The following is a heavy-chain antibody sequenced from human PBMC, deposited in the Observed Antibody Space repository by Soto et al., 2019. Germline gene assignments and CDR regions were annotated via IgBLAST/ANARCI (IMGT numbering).Heavy chain of an antibody. Sequence: QVQLVESGGGVVQPGRSLRLSCAASGFTFSSYAMHWVRQAPGKGLEWVAVISYDGSNKYYADSVKGRFTISRDNSKNTLYLQMNSLRAEDTAVYYCARDSRGYSYGNIDYWGQGTLVTVSS. CDR1: GFTFSSYA. J-gene: IGHJ4*02. CDR2: ISYDGSNK. V-gene: IGHV3-30-3*01. CDR3: ARDSRGYSYGNIDY. D-gene: IGHD5-18*01.